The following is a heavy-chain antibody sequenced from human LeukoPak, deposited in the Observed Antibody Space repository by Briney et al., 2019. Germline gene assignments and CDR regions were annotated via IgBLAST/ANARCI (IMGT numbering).Heavy chain of an antibody. CDR1: GDSVSDNSAA. Sequence: SQTLSLTFAISGDSVSDNSAAWNWLRQSPSRGLEWLGSTYYRYKWYNDYAISVRSRITINPDTSKNQFSLQLDSVTLDDTAVYYCALEVPYNWFDPWGQGTLVTVSS. J-gene: IGHJ5*02. D-gene: IGHD1-1*01. V-gene: IGHV6-1*01. CDR3: ALEVPYNWFDP. CDR2: TYYRYKWYN.